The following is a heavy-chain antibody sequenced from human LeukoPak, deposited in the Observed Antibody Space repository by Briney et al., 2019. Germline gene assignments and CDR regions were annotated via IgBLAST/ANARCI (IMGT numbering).Heavy chain of an antibody. CDR3: ARDQGDCSGGSCYLDV. V-gene: IGHV1-69*04. Sequence: SVKVSCKASGGTFSSYAISWVRQAPGQGLEWMGRIIPILGIANYAQKFQGRVTITTDESTSTAYMELSSLRSEDTAVYYCARDQGDCSGGSCYLDVWGKGTTVTVSS. CDR1: GGTFSSYA. D-gene: IGHD2-15*01. CDR2: IIPILGIA. J-gene: IGHJ6*03.